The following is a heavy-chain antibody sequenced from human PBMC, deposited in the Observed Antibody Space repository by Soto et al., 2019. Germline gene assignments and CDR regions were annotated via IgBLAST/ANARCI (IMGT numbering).Heavy chain of an antibody. D-gene: IGHD2-2*01. Sequence: GGSLRLSCAASGFIFSSYWMSWVRQAPGKGLECVASINQDGSEKYYVASVKGRFTISRDDAKNSLYLQMNSLRAEDTAVYYCARGNGYCSGTSCQLFAYWGQGALVTVSS. CDR1: GFIFSSYW. V-gene: IGHV3-7*01. J-gene: IGHJ4*02. CDR2: INQDGSEK. CDR3: ARGNGYCSGTSCQLFAY.